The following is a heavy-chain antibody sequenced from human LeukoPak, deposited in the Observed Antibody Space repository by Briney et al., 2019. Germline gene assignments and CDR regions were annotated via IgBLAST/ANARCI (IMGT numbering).Heavy chain of an antibody. J-gene: IGHJ4*02. CDR2: INPNSGGT. Sequence: ASVKVSFKASGYTFTVYYMHWVRQAPGQGLEWMGRINPNSGGTNYAQKFQGRVTMTRDTSISTAYMQLSRLRSDDTAVYYCAREDCSSTSCYWGVDYWGQGTLVTVSS. V-gene: IGHV1-2*06. CDR3: AREDCSSTSCYWGVDY. CDR1: GYTFTVYY. D-gene: IGHD2-2*01.